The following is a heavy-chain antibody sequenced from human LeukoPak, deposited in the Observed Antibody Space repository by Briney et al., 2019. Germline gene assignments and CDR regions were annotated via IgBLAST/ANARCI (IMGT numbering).Heavy chain of an antibody. CDR2: IKKDGSEK. CDR3: ASSTVEMAPILDHD. J-gene: IGHJ4*02. V-gene: IGHV3-7*01. CDR1: GFTFDDYG. D-gene: IGHD5-24*01. Sequence: PGGSLRLSCAASGFTFDDYGMSWVRQAPGKGLEWVANIKKDGSEKYYVDSVKGRFTISRDNAKNSLYLQMNSLRAEDTAVYYCASSTVEMAPILDHDWGQGTLVTVSS.